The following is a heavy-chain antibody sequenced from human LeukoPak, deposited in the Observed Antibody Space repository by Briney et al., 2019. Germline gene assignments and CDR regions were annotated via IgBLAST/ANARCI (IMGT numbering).Heavy chain of an antibody. CDR1: GFTFSSYW. CDR3: ARENTAMVPRIRVYYYYMDV. J-gene: IGHJ6*03. CDR2: IKQDGSEK. Sequence: QSGGSLRLSCAASGFTFSSYWMSWVRQAPGKGLEWVANIKQDGSEKYYVDSVKGRFTISRDNAKNSLYLQMNSLRAEDTAVYYCARENTAMVPRIRVYYYYMDVWGKGTTVTVSS. D-gene: IGHD5-18*01. V-gene: IGHV3-7*01.